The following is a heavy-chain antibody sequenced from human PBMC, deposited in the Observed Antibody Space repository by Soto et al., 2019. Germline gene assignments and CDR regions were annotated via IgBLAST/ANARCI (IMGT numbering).Heavy chain of an antibody. CDR2: MYNGGST. D-gene: IGHD3-9*01. CDR3: ATPFSTTGYFY. Sequence: PSETLSLTCTVSGDSISSSNYYWGWIRQPPGKGLEWIGSMYNGGSTYYNPSLKSRVTISVDTSKNQFSLELSSVTTADTAVYYCATPFSTTGYFYWGQATLVTVS. V-gene: IGHV4-39*01. J-gene: IGHJ4*02. CDR1: GDSISSSNYY.